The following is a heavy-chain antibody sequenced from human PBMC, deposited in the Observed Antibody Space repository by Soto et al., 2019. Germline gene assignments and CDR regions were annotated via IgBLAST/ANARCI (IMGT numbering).Heavy chain of an antibody. V-gene: IGHV3-23*01. Sequence: GGSLRLSCLASGFTFSDFAMTWVRHVPGRGLEWVASLDGAGGSTYYAESVRGRFSIPRDNSQNTLFLQMKRLTVDDTAIYYCAAPRDEYGSGVSWFTYGMDIWGQGTTVTVSS. CDR1: GFTFSDFA. CDR2: LDGAGGST. J-gene: IGHJ6*02. D-gene: IGHD3-10*01. CDR3: AAPRDEYGSGVSWFTYGMDI.